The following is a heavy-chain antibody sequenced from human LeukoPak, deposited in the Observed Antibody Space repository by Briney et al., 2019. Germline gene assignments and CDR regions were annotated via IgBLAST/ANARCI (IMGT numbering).Heavy chain of an antibody. CDR3: ARGAGYSSGWPRYYFDY. V-gene: IGHV3-53*01. CDR2: IYSGGRT. D-gene: IGHD6-19*01. J-gene: IGHJ4*02. CDR1: GFTVSSNY. Sequence: GGSLRLSCAASGFTVSSNYMSWVRQAPGKGLEWVSIIYSGGRTYYADSVKGRFTISRDNSKNTLFLQMNSLRAEDTAVYYCARGAGYSSGWPRYYFDYWGQGTLVTVSS.